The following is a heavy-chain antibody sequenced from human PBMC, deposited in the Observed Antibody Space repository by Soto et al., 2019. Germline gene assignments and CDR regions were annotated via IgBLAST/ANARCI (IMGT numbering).Heavy chain of an antibody. CDR3: ARHRTGCSGGSCYPLGYSDY. Sequence: PSETLSLTCTVSGGSISSGVYYWSWIRQHPGKGLEWIGYIYYSGSTYYNPSLKSRVTISVDTSKNQFSLKLSSVTAADTAVYYCARHRTGCSGGSCYPLGYSDYWGQGTLVTVS. J-gene: IGHJ4*02. CDR2: IYYSGST. CDR1: GGSISSGVYY. D-gene: IGHD2-15*01. V-gene: IGHV4-31*03.